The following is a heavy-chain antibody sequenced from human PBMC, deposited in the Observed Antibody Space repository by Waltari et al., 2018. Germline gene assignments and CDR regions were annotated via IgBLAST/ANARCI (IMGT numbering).Heavy chain of an antibody. CDR3: ARGYTLTNYYYYYGMDV. Sequence: QVQLQESGPGLVKPSETLSLTCTVSGGSISSYYWSWIRPPQGKGLEWLGYIYYSGSTNYNPSLKSRVTISVDTSKNQFSLKLSSVTAADTAVYYCARGYTLTNYYYYYGMDVWGQGTTVTVSS. D-gene: IGHD5-18*01. CDR1: GGSISSYY. J-gene: IGHJ6*02. CDR2: IYYSGST. V-gene: IGHV4-59*01.